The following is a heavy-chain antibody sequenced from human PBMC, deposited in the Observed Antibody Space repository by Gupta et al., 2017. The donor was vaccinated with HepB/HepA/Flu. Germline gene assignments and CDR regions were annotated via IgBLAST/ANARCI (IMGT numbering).Heavy chain of an antibody. CDR3: ATGRSLNWLLYGFDS. CDR1: VNTFTGYY. Sequence: QVQLVQSGAAVVEPGASVKVSCKASVNTFTGYYMHWVRQAPGQGLEWMGWINPNSGFTNYPPRFQGRVAMTRATSLSTVFMELTGLKSDDTAMYYGATGRSLNWLLYGFDSWGQGTLVTVAS. D-gene: IGHD3-3*01. V-gene: IGHV1-2*02. CDR2: INPNSGFT. J-gene: IGHJ4*02.